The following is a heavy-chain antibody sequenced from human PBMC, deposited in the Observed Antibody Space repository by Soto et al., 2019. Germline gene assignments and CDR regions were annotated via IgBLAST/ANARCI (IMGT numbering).Heavy chain of an antibody. CDR1: GYTFTSYG. D-gene: IGHD3-3*01. Sequence: QVQLVQSGAEVRKPGASVKVSCKASGYTFTSYGISWVRQAPGQGLEWMGWISAYNGNTNYAQKLQGRVTMTTDTSTSTAYMELRSLRSDDTAVYYCARSTLEWLLYADWFDPWGQGTLVTVSS. V-gene: IGHV1-18*01. CDR2: ISAYNGNT. CDR3: ARSTLEWLLYADWFDP. J-gene: IGHJ5*02.